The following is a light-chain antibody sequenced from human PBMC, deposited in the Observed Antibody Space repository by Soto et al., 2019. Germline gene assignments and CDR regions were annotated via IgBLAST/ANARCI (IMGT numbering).Light chain of an antibody. Sequence: QSALTQPAPVSGSPGQSITISCTGTTSDFGFYNYVSWYQHHPGKAPKLLIYEVTNRHSGVSNRFSGSKSGNTASLTISGLQAEDEADYYYSSYTSSTDYVFGTGTKVTVL. V-gene: IGLV2-14*01. CDR1: TSDFGFYNY. CDR3: SSYTSSTDYV. J-gene: IGLJ1*01. CDR2: EVT.